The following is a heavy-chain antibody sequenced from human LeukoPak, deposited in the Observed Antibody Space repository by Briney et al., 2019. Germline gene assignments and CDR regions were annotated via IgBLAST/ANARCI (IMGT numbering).Heavy chain of an antibody. V-gene: IGHV3-23*01. CDR1: GFTFSSYS. J-gene: IGHJ5*02. D-gene: IGHD6-13*01. CDR3: AKRMAAAASVNWFDP. CDR2: ISGSGGST. Sequence: PGGSLRLSCAASGFTFSSYSMNWVRQAPGKGLEWVSAISGSGGSTYYADSVKGRFTISRDNSKNTLYLQMNSLRAEDTAVYYCAKRMAAAASVNWFDPWGQGTLVTVSS.